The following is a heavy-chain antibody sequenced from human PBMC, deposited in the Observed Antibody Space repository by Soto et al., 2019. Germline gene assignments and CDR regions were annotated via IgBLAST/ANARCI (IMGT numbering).Heavy chain of an antibody. V-gene: IGHV1-8*01. CDR2: MNPNSGNT. D-gene: IGHD3-3*01. J-gene: IGHJ6*02. CDR1: GYTFTSYD. CDR3: ACYDFWSGYLMYGMDV. Sequence: QVQLVQSGAEVKKPGASVKVSCKASGYTFTSYDINWVRQATGQGLEWMGWMNPNSGNTGYAQKFQGRVTMTRNTSISTAYMELSSLRSGDTAVYYCACYDFWSGYLMYGMDVWGQGTTVTVSS.